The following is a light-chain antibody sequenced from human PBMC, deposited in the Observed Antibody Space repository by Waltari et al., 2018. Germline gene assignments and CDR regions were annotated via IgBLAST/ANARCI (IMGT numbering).Light chain of an antibody. CDR2: DAS. V-gene: IGKV3-11*01. CDR3: QQRHNWPLT. J-gene: IGKJ4*01. Sequence: EIVLTQSPATLSLSPGEGATLSCRASESVRSYLAWYQQKPGQAPRLLIYDASNRASGIPAGFSGSGSGTDFSLSISSLEPEDFAVYYCQQRHNWPLTFGGGTKVETK. CDR1: ESVRSY.